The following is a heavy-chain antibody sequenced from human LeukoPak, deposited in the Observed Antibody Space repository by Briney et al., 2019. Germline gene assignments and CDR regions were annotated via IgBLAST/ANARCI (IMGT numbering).Heavy chain of an antibody. Sequence: GASVKVSCKASGYTLTSYGISWVRQAPGQGLEWMGWISAYNGNTNYAQKLQGRVTMTTDTSTSTAYMELRSLRSDDTAVYYCARDIAAAGTNWFDPWGQGTLVTVSS. CDR3: ARDIAAAGTNWFDP. CDR1: GYTLTSYG. J-gene: IGHJ5*02. V-gene: IGHV1-18*01. CDR2: ISAYNGNT. D-gene: IGHD6-13*01.